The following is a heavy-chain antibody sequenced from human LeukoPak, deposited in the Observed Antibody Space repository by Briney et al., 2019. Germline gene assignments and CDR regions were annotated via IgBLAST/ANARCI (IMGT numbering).Heavy chain of an antibody. CDR1: GFTISRNG. V-gene: IGHV3-23*01. J-gene: IGHJ3*02. Sequence: GGSLTLSCAASGFTISRNGMSWVRQAQGKGVEWVSAISGSAVITFYADSVKGRFTISRDNSKNTLYLQMNSLRAEDTALYYCAKSRLSGINDAFDIWGQGTMVTVSS. CDR3: AKSRLSGINDAFDI. D-gene: IGHD3-3*01. CDR2: ISGSAVIT.